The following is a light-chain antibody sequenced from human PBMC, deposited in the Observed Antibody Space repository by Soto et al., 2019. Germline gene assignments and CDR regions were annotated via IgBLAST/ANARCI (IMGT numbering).Light chain of an antibody. Sequence: QSALTQPRSVSGSPGQSVTISCTGTNNDVGGYNYVSWYQHHPGKAPKLLIYDVIKRPSGVSNRFSGSKSGNTASLTISGLQAEDEADYYCSSYTSSSLYVFGTGTKLTVL. J-gene: IGLJ1*01. V-gene: IGLV2-14*03. CDR2: DVI. CDR1: NNDVGGYNY. CDR3: SSYTSSSLYV.